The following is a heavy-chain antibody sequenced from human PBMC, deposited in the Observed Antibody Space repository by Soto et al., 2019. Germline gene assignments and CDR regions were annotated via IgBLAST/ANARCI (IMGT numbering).Heavy chain of an antibody. CDR1: GFTFSSYW. J-gene: IGHJ4*02. Sequence: VGSLRLSCAASGFTFSSYWMHWVRQAPGKGLVWVSGVKSDGSITIYADSVKGRFTISKDNAKNTLYLQMNSLRDEDTAIYYCARSYDYWGQGALVTVSS. CDR3: ARSYDY. CDR2: VKSDGSIT. V-gene: IGHV3-74*01.